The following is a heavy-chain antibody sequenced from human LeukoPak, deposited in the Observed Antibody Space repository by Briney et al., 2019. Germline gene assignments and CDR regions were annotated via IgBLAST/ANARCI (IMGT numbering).Heavy chain of an antibody. CDR3: ARVEVTVAGRTPFDY. CDR2: IIPILGIA. CDR1: GGTFSSYA. D-gene: IGHD6-19*01. J-gene: IGHJ4*02. V-gene: IGHV1-69*04. Sequence: SVKVPCKASGGTFSSYAISWVRQAPGQGLEWMGRIIPILGIANYAQKFQGRVTITADKSTSTAYMELSSLRSEDTAVYYCARVEVTVAGRTPFDYWGQGTLVTVSS.